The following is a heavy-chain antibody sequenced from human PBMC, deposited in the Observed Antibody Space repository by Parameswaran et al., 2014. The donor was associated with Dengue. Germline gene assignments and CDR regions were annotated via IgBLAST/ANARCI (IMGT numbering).Heavy chain of an antibody. J-gene: IGHJ4*02. V-gene: IGHV4-39*01. Sequence: VRQAPGKGLEWIGSIYYSGSTYYNPSLKSRVTISVDTSKNQFSLKLSSVTAADTAVYYCARRRYYYDSSGITGPTIDYWGQGTLVTVSS. CDR3: ARRRYYYDSSGITGPTIDY. CDR2: IYYSGST. D-gene: IGHD3-22*01.